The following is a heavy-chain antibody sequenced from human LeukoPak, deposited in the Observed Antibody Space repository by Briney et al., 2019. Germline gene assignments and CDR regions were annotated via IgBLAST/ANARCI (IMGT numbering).Heavy chain of an antibody. CDR1: GYTFTGYY. CDR2: INPNSGGT. V-gene: IGHV1-2*02. D-gene: IGHD5-12*01. Sequence: ASVKVSCKTSGYTFTGYYMHWVRQAPGQGLEWMGWINPNSGGTNYAQKFQGRVTMTRDTSISTAYMELSRLRSDDTAVYYCARQTPIVATGEYYFDYWGQGTLVTVSS. J-gene: IGHJ4*02. CDR3: ARQTPIVATGEYYFDY.